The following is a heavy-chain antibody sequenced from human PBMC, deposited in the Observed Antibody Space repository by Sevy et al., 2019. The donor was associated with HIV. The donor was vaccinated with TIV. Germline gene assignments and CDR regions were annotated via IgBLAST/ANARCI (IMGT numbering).Heavy chain of an antibody. Sequence: GGSLRLSCAASGFTFSSYGMHWVRQAPGKGLEWVAVISYDGSNKYYADSVKGRFTISRDNSKNRLYLQMNSLRAEDTAVYYCAKGSNLGSYFGHDAFDIWGQGTMVTVSS. D-gene: IGHD1-26*01. CDR2: ISYDGSNK. J-gene: IGHJ3*02. CDR1: GFTFSSYG. V-gene: IGHV3-30*18. CDR3: AKGSNLGSYFGHDAFDI.